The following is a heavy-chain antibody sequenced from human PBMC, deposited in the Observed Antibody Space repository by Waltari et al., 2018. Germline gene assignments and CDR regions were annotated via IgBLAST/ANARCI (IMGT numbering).Heavy chain of an antibody. CDR1: GYSISSGYY. J-gene: IGHJ4*02. CDR2: LYHSGST. Sequence: QVQLQESGPGLVKPSETLSLTCAVSGYSISSGYYWGWTRQPPGKGLEWIGSLYHSGSTYYNPSLKSRVTISVDTSKNQFSLKLSSVTAADTAVYYCARTYYYDSSGYSYWGQGTLVTVSS. CDR3: ARTYYYDSSGYSY. D-gene: IGHD3-22*01. V-gene: IGHV4-38-2*01.